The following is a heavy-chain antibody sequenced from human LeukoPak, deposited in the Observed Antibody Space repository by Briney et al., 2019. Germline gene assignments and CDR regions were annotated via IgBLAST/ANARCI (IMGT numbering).Heavy chain of an antibody. CDR2: ISAYNGNT. CDR1: GYTFTGYY. J-gene: IGHJ6*03. CDR3: ARVSTRYYDILTGYYHYYYMDV. D-gene: IGHD3-9*01. V-gene: IGHV1-18*04. Sequence: ASVKVSCKASGYTFTGYYMHWVRQAPGQGLEWMGWISAYNGNTNYAQKLQGRVTMATDTSTSTAYMELRSLRSDDTAVYYCARVSTRYYDILTGYYHYYYMDVWGKGTTVTISS.